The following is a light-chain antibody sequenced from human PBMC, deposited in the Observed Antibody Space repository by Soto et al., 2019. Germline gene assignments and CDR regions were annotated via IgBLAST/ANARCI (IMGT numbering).Light chain of an antibody. CDR1: SSDIGGYNY. CDR3: SSYTSIT. J-gene: IGLJ1*01. Sequence: QSALTLPASGSGSPEQSITTSSPGTSSDIGGYNYVSWSQRHPGKAPELMIYDVINRPSGISNRFSGSESGNTASLTISGLQAEDEADFYCSSYTSITIETGTKLTVL. CDR2: DVI. V-gene: IGLV2-14*03.